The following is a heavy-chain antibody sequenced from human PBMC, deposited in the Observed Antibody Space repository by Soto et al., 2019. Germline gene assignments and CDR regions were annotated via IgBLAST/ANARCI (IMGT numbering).Heavy chain of an antibody. CDR1: GFTFSSYG. CDR2: IWYDGSNK. J-gene: IGHJ4*02. D-gene: IGHD2-2*01. Sequence: GGSLRLSCAASGFTFSSYGMHWVRQAPGKGLEWVAVIWYDGSNKYYADSVKGRFTISRDNSKNTLYLQMNSLRAEDTAVYYCARYIIVVVPAAMRLSDYWGQGTLVTVSS. CDR3: ARYIIVVVPAAMRLSDY. V-gene: IGHV3-33*01.